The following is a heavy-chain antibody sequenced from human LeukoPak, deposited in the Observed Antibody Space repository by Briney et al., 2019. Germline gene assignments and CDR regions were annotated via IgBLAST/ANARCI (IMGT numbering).Heavy chain of an antibody. V-gene: IGHV3-23*01. D-gene: IGHD3-10*01. Sequence: GGSLRLFCAASGCTFSNHAMNWVRQAPGKGLEWVSGVSGTGVKTYYADSVKGRFTISRDNSKTTLYLQINSLRADDTAVYYCAKAGGSGSYFYYYIDVWGKGTTVTVSS. CDR1: GCTFSNHA. CDR3: AKAGGSGSYFYYYIDV. J-gene: IGHJ6*03. CDR2: VSGTGVKT.